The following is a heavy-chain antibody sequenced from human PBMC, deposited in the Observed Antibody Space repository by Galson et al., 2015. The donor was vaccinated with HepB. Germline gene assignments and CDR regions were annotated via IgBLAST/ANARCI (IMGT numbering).Heavy chain of an antibody. V-gene: IGHV3-48*02. CDR2: ISSSSTGPI. J-gene: IGHJ6*02. CDR3: ARAPTGYGLDV. CDR1: GFTFSSYN. Sequence: SLRLSCAASGFTFSSYNMNWVRHAPGQGLEWLSYISSSSTGPIYYADSVKGRFTISRDNAKNSLYLQMNSLRDEDTAVYYCARAPTGYGLDVWGQGTTVTVSS.